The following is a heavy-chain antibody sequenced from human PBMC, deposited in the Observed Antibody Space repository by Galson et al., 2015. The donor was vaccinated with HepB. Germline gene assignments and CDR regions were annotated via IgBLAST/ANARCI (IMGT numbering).Heavy chain of an antibody. D-gene: IGHD3-22*01. Sequence: SLRLSCAASGFTFSTYWMSWVRQAPGKGLEWVANIKQDGSEIYYVDSVKGRFTISRDNAKNSLYLQMNSLRAEDTAVYYCAREDPYYYDSSGYSDDFDIWGQGTMVTVSS. CDR1: GFTFSTYW. J-gene: IGHJ3*02. CDR3: AREDPYYYDSSGYSDDFDI. CDR2: IKQDGSEI. V-gene: IGHV3-7*01.